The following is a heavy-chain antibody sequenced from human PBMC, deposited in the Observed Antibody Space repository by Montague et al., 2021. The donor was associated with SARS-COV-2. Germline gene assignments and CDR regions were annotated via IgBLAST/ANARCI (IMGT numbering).Heavy chain of an antibody. V-gene: IGHV4-39*01. CDR1: GFSITSSLYY. J-gene: IGHJ4*01. D-gene: IGHD1-14*01. CDR3: ARRRNPDY. Sequence: SETLSLTCTVSGFSITSSLYYWGRIRQPPGKGLEWIGSFFYGGFTYYNPSLKSPVTISADTSKNQFSLRLTSVTAADTAVYYCARRRNPDYWGHGTLVTVSS. CDR2: FFYGGFT.